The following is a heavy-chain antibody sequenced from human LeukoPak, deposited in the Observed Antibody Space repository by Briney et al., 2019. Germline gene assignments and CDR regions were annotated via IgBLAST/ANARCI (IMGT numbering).Heavy chain of an antibody. V-gene: IGHV3-7*01. J-gene: IGHJ1*01. CDR2: IKQDGSEE. CDR1: GFTFSNFW. Sequence: GGSLRLSGIGSGFTFSNFWMNWVRQAPGKGLEWVAIIKQDGSEEYYVDSVKGRFIISRDNAKNSLSLQMNSLRVEDSAVYFCAGSSGFIPYHWGQGTLVTVSS. CDR3: AGSSGFIPYH. D-gene: IGHD3-10*01.